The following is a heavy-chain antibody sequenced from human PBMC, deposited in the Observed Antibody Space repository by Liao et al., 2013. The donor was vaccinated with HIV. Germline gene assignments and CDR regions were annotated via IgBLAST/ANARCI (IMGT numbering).Heavy chain of an antibody. J-gene: IGHJ3*02. CDR1: GGSISSGSYY. V-gene: IGHV4-61*02. D-gene: IGHD3-3*01. Sequence: QVQLQESGPGLVKPSQTLSLTCTVSGGSISSGSYYWSWIRQPAGKGLEWIGRIYNSGSTNYNPSLKSRVTMSVDTSKNQFSLKVNSVTAADTAVYYCARDGDVLGFLEWFDVDAFDIWGQGTMVTISS. CDR2: IYNSGST. CDR3: ARDGDVLGFLEWFDVDAFDI.